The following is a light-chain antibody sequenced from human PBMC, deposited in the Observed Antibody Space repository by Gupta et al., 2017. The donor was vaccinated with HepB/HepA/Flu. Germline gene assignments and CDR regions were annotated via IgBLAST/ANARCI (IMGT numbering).Light chain of an antibody. V-gene: IGLV3-1*01. Sequence: SYELTQPPSVSVSPGQTASSICSGDNLGCKYAFWYQQKPGQSPVLVIYQDSRRPSGIPERFSGSNSGNTATLTISGTQAMDEADYYCQAWDSSTALYVFGTGTKVTVL. CDR1: NLGCKY. CDR3: QAWDSSTALYV. J-gene: IGLJ1*01. CDR2: QDS.